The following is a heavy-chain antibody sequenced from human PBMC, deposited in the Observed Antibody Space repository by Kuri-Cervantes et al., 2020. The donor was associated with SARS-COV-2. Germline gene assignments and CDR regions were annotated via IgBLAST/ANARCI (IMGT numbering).Heavy chain of an antibody. D-gene: IGHD3-10*01. CDR1: GGSISSYY. J-gene: IGHJ6*02. CDR2: IYYSGST. CDR3: ATSYGGSGSYYYGMDV. V-gene: IGHV4-59*01. Sequence: SETLSLTCTVSGGSISSYYWSWIRQPPGKGLEWIGYIYYSGSTNYNPSLKSRVTISVDMSKNQFSLKLSSVTAADTAVYYCATSYGGSGSYYYGMDVWGQGTTVTVSS.